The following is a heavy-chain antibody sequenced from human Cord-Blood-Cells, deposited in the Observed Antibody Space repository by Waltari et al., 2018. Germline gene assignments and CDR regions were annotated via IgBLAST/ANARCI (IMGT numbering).Heavy chain of an antibody. CDR2: INHSGST. V-gene: IGHV4-34*01. CDR3: ARGGGREQQLVC. J-gene: IGHJ4*02. Sequence: QVQLPQWGAGLLKPSETLSLTCAVYGGSFSGYYWSWIRQPPGKGLEWIGEINHSGSTNYNPSLKSRITLSVDTSENQFSLKLSAVTAADTAVYYCARGGGREQQLVCWGQGTLVTVSS. CDR1: GGSFSGYY. D-gene: IGHD6-13*01.